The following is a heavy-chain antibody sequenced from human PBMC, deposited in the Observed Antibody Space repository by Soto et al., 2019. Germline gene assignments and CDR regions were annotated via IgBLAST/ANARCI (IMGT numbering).Heavy chain of an antibody. CDR3: ASDPEY. CDR2: SWYDGSNN. V-gene: IGHV3-33*01. Sequence: GGTLRLSCAASGFTFSSGYMRCARRAPGKGLEGVAGSWYDGSNNNYADSVKSRFTISRDNTNNKHYLIMNSLSVEDTAVYYCASDPEYWGQGTLVTVSS. CDR1: GFTFSSGY. J-gene: IGHJ4*02.